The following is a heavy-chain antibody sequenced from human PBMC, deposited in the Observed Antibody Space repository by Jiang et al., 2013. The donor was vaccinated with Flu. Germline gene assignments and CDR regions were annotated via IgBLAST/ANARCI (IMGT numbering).Heavy chain of an antibody. CDR2: IYYSGST. Sequence: PGLVKPSQTLSLTCTVSGGSISSGGYYWSWIRQHPGKGLEWIGYIYYSGSTYYNPSLKSLVTISVDTSKNQFSLKLSSVTAADTAVYYCARAQAWRWLQHRGFDYWGQGTLVTVSS. CDR3: ARAQAWRWLQHRGFDY. V-gene: IGHV4-31*01. J-gene: IGHJ4*02. D-gene: IGHD5-24*01. CDR1: GGSISSGGYY.